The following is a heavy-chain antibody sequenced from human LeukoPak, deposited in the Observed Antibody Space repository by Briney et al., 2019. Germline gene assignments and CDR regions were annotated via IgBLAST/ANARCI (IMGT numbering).Heavy chain of an antibody. D-gene: IGHD3-3*01. J-gene: IGHJ4*02. CDR1: GGSISSYY. Sequence: PETLSLTCTVSGGSISSYYWSWIRQPPGKGLEWIGYIYYSGSTNYNPSLKSRVTISVDTSKNQFSLKLSSVTAADTAVYYCARVGEDYDLGFDYWGQGTLVTVSS. CDR2: IYYSGST. V-gene: IGHV4-59*01. CDR3: ARVGEDYDLGFDY.